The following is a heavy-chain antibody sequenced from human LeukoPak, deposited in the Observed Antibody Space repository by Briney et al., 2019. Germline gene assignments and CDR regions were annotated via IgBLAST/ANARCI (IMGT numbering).Heavy chain of an antibody. CDR2: ISAYNGNT. Sequence: ASVKVSCKASGDTFTSYDFIWVRQAPGQGLEWMGWISAYNGNTNYAQKFQGRVTMTTDTSMSTAYMELRSLRSDDTAVYYCARDQVLGPMPDNFYDSSTYSVDYWGQGTLVTVSS. V-gene: IGHV1-18*01. CDR1: GDTFTSYD. J-gene: IGHJ4*02. D-gene: IGHD3-22*01. CDR3: ARDQVLGPMPDNFYDSSTYSVDY.